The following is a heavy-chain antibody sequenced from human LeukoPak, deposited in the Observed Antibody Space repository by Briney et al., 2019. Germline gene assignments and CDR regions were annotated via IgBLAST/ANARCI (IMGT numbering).Heavy chain of an antibody. CDR2: IYNDGSAK. Sequence: GGSLRLSCAASGFIFSNYYMTWVRQAPGKGLEWVANIYNDGSAKCYVDSVKGRFTISRDNAKNSVYLQMNSLRVEDTAVYYCLSGYTSRIWGQGTLVTVSS. V-gene: IGHV3-7*01. CDR1: GFIFSNYY. CDR3: LSGYTSRI. D-gene: IGHD5-12*01. J-gene: IGHJ4*02.